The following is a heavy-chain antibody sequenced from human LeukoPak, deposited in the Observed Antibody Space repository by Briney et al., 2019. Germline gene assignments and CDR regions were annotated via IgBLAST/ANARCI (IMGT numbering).Heavy chain of an antibody. Sequence: GGSLRLSCAASGFTFTSFEMNWVRQAPGKGLEWVSYISTSGSTIFYTDSVKGRFTISRDNAKNSLYLQMNSLRAEDTAVYYCARTADYSGSSYFARPFDYWGQGTLVTVSS. CDR2: ISTSGSTI. CDR1: GFTFTSFE. V-gene: IGHV3-48*03. J-gene: IGHJ4*02. CDR3: ARTADYSGSSYFARPFDY. D-gene: IGHD6-13*01.